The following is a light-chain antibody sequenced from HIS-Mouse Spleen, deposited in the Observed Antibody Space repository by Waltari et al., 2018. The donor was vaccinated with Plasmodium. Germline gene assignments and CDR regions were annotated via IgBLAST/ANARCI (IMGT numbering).Light chain of an antibody. V-gene: IGKV3-11*01. J-gene: IGKJ4*01. CDR3: QQRSNWLT. CDR1: QSVSSY. CDR2: DAS. Sequence: EIVLTQSPATLSLSPGARATLSCRARQSVSSYLAWYQQKPGQAPRILLYDASDRATGIPARFSGNGAGTDFTLTISSLEPEDFAVYYCQQRSNWLTFGGGTKVEIK.